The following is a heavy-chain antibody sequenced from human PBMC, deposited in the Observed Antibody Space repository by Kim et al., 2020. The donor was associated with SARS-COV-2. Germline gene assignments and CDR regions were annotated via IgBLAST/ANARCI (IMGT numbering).Heavy chain of an antibody. D-gene: IGHD3-22*01. CDR3: ARANYEPLDC. CDR1: GVSISNGPW. J-gene: IGHJ4*02. Sequence: SETLSLTCAVSGVSISNGPWWTWVRQPPGKGLEWIGQISHDGSANYNPSLNSRVTISVDKSKNQFSLKLNSVTAADTAVYFCARANYEPLDCWGQGTLVTVSS. CDR2: ISHDGSA. V-gene: IGHV4-4*02.